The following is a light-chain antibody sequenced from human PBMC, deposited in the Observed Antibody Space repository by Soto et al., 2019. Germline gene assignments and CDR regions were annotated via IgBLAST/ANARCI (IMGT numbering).Light chain of an antibody. CDR3: QQRSNWHLT. CDR2: DAS. CDR1: QSVSSY. V-gene: IGKV3-11*01. Sequence: EIVSTQSPATLSLSPGERATLSCRASQSVSSYLAWYQQKPGQAPRLLIYDASNRATGIPARFSGSGSGTDFTLTISSLEPEDFAVYYCQQRSNWHLTFGGGTKVDIK. J-gene: IGKJ4*01.